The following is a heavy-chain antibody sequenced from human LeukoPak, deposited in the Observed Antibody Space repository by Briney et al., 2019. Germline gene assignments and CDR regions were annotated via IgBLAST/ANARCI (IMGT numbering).Heavy chain of an antibody. CDR2: IIPISGTA. V-gene: IGHV1-69*13. D-gene: IGHD3-10*01. J-gene: IGHJ4*02. CDR1: GYTFTSYG. Sequence: SVKVSCKASGYTFTSYGISWVRQAPGQGLEWMGGIIPISGTANYAQKFQGRVTITADESTSTAYMELSSLRSEDTAVYYCARGHYGSGSFLDYWGQGTLVTVSS. CDR3: ARGHYGSGSFLDY.